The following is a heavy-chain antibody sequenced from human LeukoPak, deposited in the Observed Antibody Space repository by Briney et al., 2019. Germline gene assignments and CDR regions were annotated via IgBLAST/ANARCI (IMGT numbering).Heavy chain of an antibody. CDR1: GYTFSTYW. D-gene: IGHD5/OR15-5a*01. J-gene: IGHJ6*02. Sequence: GEPLKISCQASGYTFSTYWIAWARQMPGKGLEWMGIIYPSDSETRYSPSFQGQVTISVDKSISTAYLQWRSLKASDTAMYYCARRRAASTIYHYSMDFWGHGTTVIVSS. CDR3: ARRRAASTIYHYSMDF. CDR2: IYPSDSET. V-gene: IGHV5-51*01.